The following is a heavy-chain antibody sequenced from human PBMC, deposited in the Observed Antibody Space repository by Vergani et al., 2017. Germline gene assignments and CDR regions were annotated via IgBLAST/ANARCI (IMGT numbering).Heavy chain of an antibody. CDR2: LFTTGGATPA. CDR3: AGDTHSWQRADR. CDR1: GVSVTDYN. Sequence: QAQLQESGPGLVKPSETLSLTCHVFGVSVTDYNCNWIRQAQGKGLEWIGSLFTTGGATPASHNPYLKSRVSISVATSKSQFSMRLTSVTAADSAIYYYAGDTHSWQRADRWGQGLLVSVSS. J-gene: IGHJ5*02. D-gene: IGHD6-13*01. V-gene: IGHV4-59*02.